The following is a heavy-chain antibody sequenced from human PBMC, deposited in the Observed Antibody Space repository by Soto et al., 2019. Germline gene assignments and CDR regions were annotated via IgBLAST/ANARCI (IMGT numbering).Heavy chain of an antibody. CDR1: GFTFSNYR. CDR2: ISGSGKDT. CDR3: ARVHLVRTSSYYCGMDV. D-gene: IGHD6-6*01. V-gene: IGHV3-21*06. Sequence: PGGSLRLSCATSGFTFSNYRMNWVREAPGKGLEWAASISGSGKDTFYRDSVKGRFTISRDNAESSLVLQMNSLTVDDTAVYHCARVHLVRTSSYYCGMDVWGPGTTVTVS. J-gene: IGHJ6*02.